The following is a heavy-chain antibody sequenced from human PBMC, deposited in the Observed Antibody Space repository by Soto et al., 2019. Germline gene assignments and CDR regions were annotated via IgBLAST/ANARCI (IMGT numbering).Heavy chain of an antibody. CDR2: IGTAGDT. CDR3: AAYSAGYDAFDI. D-gene: IGHD2-15*01. Sequence: ESGGGLVQPGGSLRLPCAASGFTFSSYDMHWVRQATGKGLEWVSAIGTAGDTYYPGSVKGRFTISRENAKNSLYLQMNSLRAGDTAVYYCAAYSAGYDAFDIWGQGTMVTVSS. V-gene: IGHV3-13*01. CDR1: GFTFSSYD. J-gene: IGHJ3*02.